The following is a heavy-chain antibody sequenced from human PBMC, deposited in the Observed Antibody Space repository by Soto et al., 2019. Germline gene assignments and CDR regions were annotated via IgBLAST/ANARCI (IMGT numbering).Heavy chain of an antibody. CDR2: IPYTGRN. Sequence: SETLSLTCTVSGDSISSYYWSWFRQPPGKGLEWIGYIPYTGRNNYNPSLKSRVTISVDTSKNQFALELRSVTAADTAVYYCARARPGGQFEEEGHYFDYWGQGTLVTVSS. CDR3: ARARPGGQFEEEGHYFDY. V-gene: IGHV4-59*01. CDR1: GDSISSYY. D-gene: IGHD3-10*01. J-gene: IGHJ4*02.